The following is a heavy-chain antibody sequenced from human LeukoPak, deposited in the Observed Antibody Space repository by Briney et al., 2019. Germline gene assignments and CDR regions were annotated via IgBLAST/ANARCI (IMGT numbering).Heavy chain of an antibody. CDR2: ISWNSGSI. Sequence: GGSLRLSCAASGFTFDDYAMHWVRQAPGKGLEWVSGISWNSGSIGYADSVKGRFTISRDNAKNSLYLQMNSLRAEDTALYYCAKDIRVSGFGYWGQGTLVTVSS. J-gene: IGHJ4*02. CDR1: GFTFDDYA. CDR3: AKDIRVSGFGY. V-gene: IGHV3-9*01. D-gene: IGHD3-10*01.